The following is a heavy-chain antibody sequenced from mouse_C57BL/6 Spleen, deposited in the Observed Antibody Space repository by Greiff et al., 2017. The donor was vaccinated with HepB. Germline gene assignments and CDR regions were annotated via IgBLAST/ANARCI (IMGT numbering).Heavy chain of an antibody. D-gene: IGHD2-5*01. CDR2: ISSGGSYT. J-gene: IGHJ2*01. Sequence: EVMLVESGGDLVKPGGSLKLSCAASGFTFSGYGMSWVRQTPDKRLEWVATISSGGSYTYYPDSVKGRFTISRDNAKNTLYLQMSSLKSEDTAMYYCARQKSNYDYWGQGTTLTVSS. CDR1: GFTFSGYG. CDR3: ARQKSNYDY. V-gene: IGHV5-6*01.